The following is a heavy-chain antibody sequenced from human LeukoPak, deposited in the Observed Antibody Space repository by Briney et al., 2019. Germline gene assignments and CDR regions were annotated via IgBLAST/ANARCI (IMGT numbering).Heavy chain of an antibody. CDR3: AKELDYDFWSGYEYYFDY. V-gene: IGHV3-23*01. D-gene: IGHD3-3*01. CDR2: ISGSGGST. Sequence: GGSLRLSCAASGFTFSSYAMSWVRRAPGKGLEWVSAISGSGGSTYYADSVKGRFTISRDNSKNTLYLQMNSLRAEDTAVYYCAKELDYDFWSGYEYYFDYWGQGTLVTVSS. CDR1: GFTFSSYA. J-gene: IGHJ4*02.